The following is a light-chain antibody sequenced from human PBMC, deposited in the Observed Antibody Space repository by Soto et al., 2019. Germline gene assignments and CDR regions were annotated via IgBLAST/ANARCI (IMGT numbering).Light chain of an antibody. CDR2: AAS. J-gene: IGKJ1*01. CDR1: QSISVH. Sequence: DIQMTQSPSSLSASVRDTVTITCRASQSISVHLNWYQQKPGEVPKLLIYAASNLHSGVPSRFSGSGSETDFALTISSLQPEDFAVYYCQQYMSSVTFGQGTRVEIK. CDR3: QQYMSSVT. V-gene: IGKV1-39*01.